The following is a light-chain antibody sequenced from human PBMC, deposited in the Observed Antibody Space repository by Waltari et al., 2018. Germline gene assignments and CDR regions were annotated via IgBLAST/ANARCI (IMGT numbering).Light chain of an antibody. CDR1: QGISNY. CDR3: QDYKSVFGAT. V-gene: IGKV1-27*01. J-gene: IGKJ3*01. Sequence: DIQMTQSPASLSASVGDRVTIICRASQGISNYLAWYQHKPGKVPKVLVYGTSNLQSGIPSRFSGSGSGTDFTLTISSLQPEDVATYYCQDYKSVFGATFGPGTKVDIQ. CDR2: GTS.